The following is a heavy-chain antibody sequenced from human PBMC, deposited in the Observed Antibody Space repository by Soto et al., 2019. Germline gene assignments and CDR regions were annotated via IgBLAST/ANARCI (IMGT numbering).Heavy chain of an antibody. V-gene: IGHV3-7*03. CDR3: ARDRRDFRTYYYYYYGMDV. Sequence: EVQLVESGGGLVQPGGSLRLSCAASGFTFSSYWMSWVRQAPGKGLEWVANIKQDGSEKYYVDSVKGRFTISRDNAKNSLYLQMNSLRAEDTAVYYCARDRRDFRTYYYYYYGMDVWGQGTTVTVSS. J-gene: IGHJ6*02. D-gene: IGHD3-3*01. CDR1: GFTFSSYW. CDR2: IKQDGSEK.